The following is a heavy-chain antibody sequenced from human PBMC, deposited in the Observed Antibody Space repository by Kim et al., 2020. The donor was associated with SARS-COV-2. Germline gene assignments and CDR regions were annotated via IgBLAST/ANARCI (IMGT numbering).Heavy chain of an antibody. CDR3: ARDHEFAIGGDI. J-gene: IGHJ3*02. Sequence: NYAQKFQGRVTITADESTSTAYMELRSLRSEDTAVYYCARDHEFAIGGDIWGQGTMVTVSS. V-gene: IGHV1-69*01. D-gene: IGHD3-16*01.